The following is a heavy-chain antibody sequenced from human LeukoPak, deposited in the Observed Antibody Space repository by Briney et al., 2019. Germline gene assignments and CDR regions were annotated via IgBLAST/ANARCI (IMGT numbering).Heavy chain of an antibody. CDR2: ISSSSSYI. Sequence: PGGSLRLSCAASGFTFSSYSMNWVRQAPGKGLEWVSSISSSSSYIYYADSVKGRFTISRDNAKNSLYLQMNSLRAEDTAVYYCARGLGRPITIFGVVPNGYYYYGMDVWGQGTTVTVSS. J-gene: IGHJ6*02. CDR3: ARGLGRPITIFGVVPNGYYYYGMDV. D-gene: IGHD3-3*01. V-gene: IGHV3-21*01. CDR1: GFTFSSYS.